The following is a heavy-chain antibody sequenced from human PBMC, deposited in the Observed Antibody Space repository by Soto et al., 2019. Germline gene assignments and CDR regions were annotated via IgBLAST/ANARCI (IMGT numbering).Heavy chain of an antibody. Sequence: QVQLVQSGAEVKKPGSSVKVSCKASGGTFSSYTISWVRQAPGQGLEWMGRIIPILGIANYAQKFQGRVTITADKSTSTAYMELSSLRSEDTAMYYCARDIVVVPGSVWGQGTTVTVSS. D-gene: IGHD2-2*01. J-gene: IGHJ6*02. CDR2: IIPILGIA. V-gene: IGHV1-69*08. CDR3: ARDIVVVPGSV. CDR1: GGTFSSYT.